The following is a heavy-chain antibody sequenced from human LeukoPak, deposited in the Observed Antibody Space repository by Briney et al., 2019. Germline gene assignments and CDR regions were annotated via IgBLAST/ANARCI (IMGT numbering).Heavy chain of an antibody. CDR1: GYTFTSYG. D-gene: IGHD2-2*02. Sequence: GASVKVSCKASGYTFTSYGISWVRQAPGQGLEWMGWISAYNGNTNYAQKLQGRVTMTTDTSTSTAYMELRSLRSEDTAVYYCARALPAAIRYRSPNWFDPWGQGTLVTVSS. CDR2: ISAYNGNT. V-gene: IGHV1-18*01. J-gene: IGHJ5*02. CDR3: ARALPAAIRYRSPNWFDP.